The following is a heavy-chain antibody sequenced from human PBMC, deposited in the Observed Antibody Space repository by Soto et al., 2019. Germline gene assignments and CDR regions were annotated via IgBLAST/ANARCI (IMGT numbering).Heavy chain of an antibody. J-gene: IGHJ5*02. V-gene: IGHV4-30-4*02. CDR1: GLPLNIPHYY. CDR3: ARGISKYRSWYEPHTWFDA. Sequence: SDTPSLTCNFSGLPLNIPHYYWPWNRPSPGKVLEWIGYLYFNGGTQYNPSLRTPISMSLDTSKKHFSLKMRSVTGADTAVYYCARGISKYRSWYEPHTWFDAWGQGALVTVSS. D-gene: IGHD6-13*01. CDR2: LYFNGGT.